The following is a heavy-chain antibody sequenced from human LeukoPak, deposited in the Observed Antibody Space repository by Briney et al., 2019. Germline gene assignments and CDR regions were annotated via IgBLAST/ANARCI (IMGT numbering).Heavy chain of an antibody. CDR3: AKGGKWDVTPFDY. CDR1: GFPFTSYS. CDR2: ISGGGGST. Sequence: GALRLSCAASGFPFTSYSMNWVGQAPGKGLEWVSTISGGGGSTYYADSVKGRFTISRDNSKNTLYLQVNSLRAEDTAVYYCAKGGKWDVTPFDYWGQGTLVTVSS. D-gene: IGHD1-26*01. J-gene: IGHJ4*02. V-gene: IGHV3-23*01.